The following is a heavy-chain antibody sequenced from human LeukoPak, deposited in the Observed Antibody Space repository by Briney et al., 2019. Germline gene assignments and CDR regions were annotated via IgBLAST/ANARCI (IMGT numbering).Heavy chain of an antibody. CDR1: GGSVSSGSYY. V-gene: IGHV4-61*01. D-gene: IGHD4-17*01. J-gene: IGHJ4*02. CDR2: IYYSGST. CDR3: ARLYGDYVTSIDY. Sequence: TSSETLSLTCTVSGGSVSSGSYYWSWIRQPPGKGLEWIGYIYYSGSTNYNPSLKSRVTISVDTSKNQFSLKLSSVTAADTAVCYCARLYGDYVTSIDYWGQGTLVTVSS.